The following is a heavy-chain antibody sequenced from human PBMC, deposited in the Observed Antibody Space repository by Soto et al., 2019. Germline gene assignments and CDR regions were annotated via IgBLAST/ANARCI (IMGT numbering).Heavy chain of an antibody. CDR2: ISYDGSNK. D-gene: IGHD3-10*01. V-gene: IGHV3-30-3*01. CDR1: GFTFSSYA. CDR3: ARENYYGSETRGMDV. Sequence: GGSLRLSCAASGFTFSSYAMHWVRQAPGKGLEWVAVISYDGSNKYYADSVKGRFTISRDNSKNTLYLQMNSLRAEDTAVYYCARENYYGSETRGMDVWGQRTTVTVSS. J-gene: IGHJ6*02.